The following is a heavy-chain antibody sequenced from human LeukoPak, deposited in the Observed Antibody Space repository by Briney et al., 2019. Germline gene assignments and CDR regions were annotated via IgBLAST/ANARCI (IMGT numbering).Heavy chain of an antibody. CDR2: IYYSGST. J-gene: IGHJ4*02. CDR3: ATSKEGTHFDY. D-gene: IGHD3-10*01. Sequence: SETLSLTCTVSGGSISSYYWSWIRQPPGKGLEWIAYIYYSGSTKYNPSLKSRVTISVDTSKNQFSLKLSSVTAADTAVYYCATSKEGTHFDYWGQGTLVTVSS. V-gene: IGHV4-59*12. CDR1: GGSISSYY.